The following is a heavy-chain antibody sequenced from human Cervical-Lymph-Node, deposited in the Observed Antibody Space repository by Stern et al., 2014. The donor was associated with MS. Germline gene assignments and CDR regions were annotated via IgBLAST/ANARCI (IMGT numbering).Heavy chain of an antibody. CDR2: TRNKANSYTT. J-gene: IGHJ5*02. CDR3: AREIGGRNGNWFDP. Sequence: EVQLVESGGGLVQPGGSLRLSCAASGFTFSDHYMDWVRQAPGKGLEWVGRTRNKANSYTTEYAASVKGRFTISRDDSKNSLYLQMNSLKTEDTAVYYCAREIGGRNGNWFDPWGQGTLVTVSS. D-gene: IGHD1-1*01. CDR1: GFTFSDHY. V-gene: IGHV3-72*01.